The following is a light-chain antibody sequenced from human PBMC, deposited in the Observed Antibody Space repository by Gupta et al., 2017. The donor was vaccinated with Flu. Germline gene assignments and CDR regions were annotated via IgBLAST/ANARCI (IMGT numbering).Light chain of an antibody. CDR3: SSYTSSSTFYV. V-gene: IGLV2-14*01. J-gene: IGLJ1*01. CDR1: SSDVGGSDY. Sequence: QSALTQPASVPGSPGQSITISCTGTSSDVGGSDYVSWYRQDPGKAPKLVIYDVSNRPSGVSSRFSGSKSGNTASLTISGLQAEDETDYYCSSYTSSSTFYVFGSGTKVTVL. CDR2: DVS.